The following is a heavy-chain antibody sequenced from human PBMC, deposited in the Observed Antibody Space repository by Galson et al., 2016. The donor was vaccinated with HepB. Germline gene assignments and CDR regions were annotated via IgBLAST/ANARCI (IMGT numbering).Heavy chain of an antibody. Sequence: SETLSLTCSVSGDSISEPHWWIWVRQPPGKELEWIGQIYPSGRTNYSPSLRSRVTILVDKSKNQFSLNLSSVTAADTAVYYCAREWGGAGRYDSWGPGSLVTVSS. CDR1: GDSISEPHW. CDR2: IYPSGRT. J-gene: IGHJ5*01. D-gene: IGHD3-16*01. V-gene: IGHV4-4*02. CDR3: AREWGGAGRYDS.